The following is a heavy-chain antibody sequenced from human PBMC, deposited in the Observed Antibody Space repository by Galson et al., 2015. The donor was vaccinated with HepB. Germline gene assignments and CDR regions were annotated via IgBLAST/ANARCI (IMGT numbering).Heavy chain of an antibody. Sequence: SLRLSCAASGFTFSSYSMNWVRQAPGKGLEWVSSISSSSSYIYYADSVKGRFTISRDNAKNSLYLQMNSLRAEDTAVYYCARLPGRAYCGGDCYTDAFDIWGQGTMVTVSS. V-gene: IGHV3-21*01. D-gene: IGHD2-21*01. CDR1: GFTFSSYS. J-gene: IGHJ3*02. CDR2: ISSSSSYI. CDR3: ARLPGRAYCGGDCYTDAFDI.